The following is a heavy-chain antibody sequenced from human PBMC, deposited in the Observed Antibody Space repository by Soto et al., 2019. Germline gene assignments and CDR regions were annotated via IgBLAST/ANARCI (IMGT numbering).Heavy chain of an antibody. V-gene: IGHV5-51*01. CDR2: IYPGDSDT. D-gene: IGHD5-18*01. CDR3: AKTDGYEVEY. CDR1: GYSFVSYW. J-gene: IGHJ4*02. Sequence: GESLKISCKGSGYSFVSYWIAWVRQMPGKGLEWMGSIYPGDSDTTYSPSIQGQITISADKSSTTVYLQWNTLKASDTAMYYCAKTDGYEVEYWGQGTQVTVSS.